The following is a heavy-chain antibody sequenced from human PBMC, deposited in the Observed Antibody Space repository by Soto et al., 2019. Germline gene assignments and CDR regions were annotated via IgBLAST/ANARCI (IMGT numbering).Heavy chain of an antibody. CDR2: ISGYNGDT. CDR3: AKNGQPPYYYYGLDV. V-gene: IGHV1-18*01. Sequence: QGQLVQSGAEVKKPGASVKVSCKASGYTFSRYGISWVRQAPGQGLQWMGWISGYNGDTNYAQNFQGRVTMTIDTSTTTAYMELTSLTSDDTAVYYCAKNGQPPYYYYGLDVWGQGTTVTVSS. D-gene: IGHD2-8*01. CDR1: GYTFSRYG. J-gene: IGHJ6*02.